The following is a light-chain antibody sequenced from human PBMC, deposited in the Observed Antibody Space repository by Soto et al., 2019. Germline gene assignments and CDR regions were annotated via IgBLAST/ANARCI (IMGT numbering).Light chain of an antibody. CDR3: QSYDFGLSAHNYV. CDR2: ANS. Sequence: QSVLTQPPSVSGAPGRRVTISCTGSSSNIGAGFDVHWYQHLPGTAPKLLIFANSNRPSGVPDRFSGSKSGTSASLAITGLQADDEAEYYCQSYDFGLSAHNYVFGTGTKLTVL. CDR1: SSNIGAGFD. V-gene: IGLV1-40*01. J-gene: IGLJ1*01.